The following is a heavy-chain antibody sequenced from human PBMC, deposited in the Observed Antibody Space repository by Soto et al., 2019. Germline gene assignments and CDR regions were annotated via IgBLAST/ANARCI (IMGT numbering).Heavy chain of an antibody. J-gene: IGHJ6*02. D-gene: IGHD5-12*01. CDR1: GFIFSDYD. Sequence: GGSLRLSCAASGFIFSDYDMNWVRQAPGKGLEWVSYISSSGSTIDYADSVKGRFTISRDNTKNSLYLQMNSLRAEDTAVYYCAREVDIVASFYYYGMDVWGQGTTVTVSS. CDR2: ISSSGSTI. CDR3: AREVDIVASFYYYGMDV. V-gene: IGHV3-48*03.